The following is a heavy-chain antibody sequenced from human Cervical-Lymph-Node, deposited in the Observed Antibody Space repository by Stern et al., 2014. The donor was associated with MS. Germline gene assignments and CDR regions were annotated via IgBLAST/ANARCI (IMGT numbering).Heavy chain of an antibody. CDR2: IYHSGST. CDR3: ARDRYYDSTGYFDY. D-gene: IGHD3-22*01. J-gene: IGHJ4*02. Sequence: QLQLQESGPGLVKPSETLSLTCTVSGASMSSYYWSWIRQPPGKGLEWIGYIYHSGSTNYNPSLKSRVTISVDTSKNQFSLRLSSVTAADTAVYYCARDRYYDSTGYFDYWGQGTLVTVSS. V-gene: IGHV4-59*01. CDR1: GASMSSYY.